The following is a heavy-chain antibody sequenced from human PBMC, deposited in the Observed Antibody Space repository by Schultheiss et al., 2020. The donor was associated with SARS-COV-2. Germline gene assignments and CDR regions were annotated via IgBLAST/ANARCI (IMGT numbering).Heavy chain of an antibody. V-gene: IGHV4-59*08. D-gene: IGHD2-2*01. CDR1: GGSFSGYY. Sequence: SETLSLTCAVYGGSFSGYYWSWIRQPPGKGLEWIGYIYYSGSTNYNPSLKSRVTISVDTSKNQFSLKLSSVTAADTAVYYCARASSLSNWFDPWGQGTLVTVSS. CDR2: IYYSGST. J-gene: IGHJ5*02. CDR3: ARASSLSNWFDP.